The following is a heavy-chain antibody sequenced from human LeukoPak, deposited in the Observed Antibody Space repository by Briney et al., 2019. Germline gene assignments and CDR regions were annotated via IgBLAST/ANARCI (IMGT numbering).Heavy chain of an antibody. CDR1: GGSFSGYY. V-gene: IGHV4-34*01. Sequence: SETLSLTCAVYGGSFSGYYWSWIRQPPGKGLEWIGEINHSGSTNYNPSLKSRVTISVDTSKNQFSLKLSSVTAADTAVYYCARDGYNYGESTGIDYWGQGTLVTVSS. D-gene: IGHD5-24*01. J-gene: IGHJ4*02. CDR3: ARDGYNYGESTGIDY. CDR2: INHSGST.